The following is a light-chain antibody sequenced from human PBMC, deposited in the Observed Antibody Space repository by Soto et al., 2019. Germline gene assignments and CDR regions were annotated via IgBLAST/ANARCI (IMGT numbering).Light chain of an antibody. J-gene: IGLJ1*01. CDR1: SSNVGGYNY. V-gene: IGLV2-8*01. CDR3: SSYAGSNKYV. Sequence: QSVLTQPPSASGSHGQSVPISCTGTSSNVGGYNYVSWYQQHPGKAPKLMISEVSKRPSGVPDRFSGSKSGNTASLTVSGLQAEDEADYYCSSYAGSNKYVFVTGTKLTVL. CDR2: EVS.